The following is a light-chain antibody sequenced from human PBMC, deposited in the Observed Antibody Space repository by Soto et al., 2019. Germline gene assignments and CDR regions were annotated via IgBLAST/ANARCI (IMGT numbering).Light chain of an antibody. V-gene: IGLV2-23*01. Sequence: QSVLAQPASVSGSPGQSITIPCIGTSSDVGSSDLVSWYQQHPDTAPKLLIYGAIKRPSGVSTRFSGSKSGNTASLTISGLQAEDEADYYCCSYASTSPYVFGTGTKVTVL. CDR2: GAI. J-gene: IGLJ1*01. CDR1: SSDVGSSDL. CDR3: CSYASTSPYV.